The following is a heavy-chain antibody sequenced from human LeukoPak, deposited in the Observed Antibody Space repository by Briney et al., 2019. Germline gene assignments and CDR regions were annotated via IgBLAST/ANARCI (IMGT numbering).Heavy chain of an antibody. CDR1: GGSIGSSSYY. J-gene: IGHJ4*02. D-gene: IGHD6-19*01. CDR3: AVIAVAGIDY. V-gene: IGHV4-39*07. Sequence: SESLSLTCTVSGGSIGSSSYYWGWIRQPPGKGLEWIGSIYYSGSTYYNPSLKSRVTISVDTSKNQFSLKLSSVTAADTAVYYCAVIAVAGIDYWGQGTLVTVSS. CDR2: IYYSGST.